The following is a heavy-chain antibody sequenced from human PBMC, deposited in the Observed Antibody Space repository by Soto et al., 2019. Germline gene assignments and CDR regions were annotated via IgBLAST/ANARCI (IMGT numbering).Heavy chain of an antibody. V-gene: IGHV2-5*01. Sequence: SGPTMVNPTQTLTLTCPFSGFSLSTSGVGVGWIRQPPGKALEWLALIYWNDDKRYSPSLKSRLTITKDTSKNQVVLTMTNMDPVDTATYYCAHRGGRGKSFDDCRQVPLVTAPS. CDR1: GFSLSTSGVG. CDR2: IYWNDDK. J-gene: IGHJ4*02. CDR3: AHRGGRGKSFDD.